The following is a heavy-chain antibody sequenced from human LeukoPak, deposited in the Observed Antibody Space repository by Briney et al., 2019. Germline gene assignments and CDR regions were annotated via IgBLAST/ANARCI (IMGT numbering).Heavy chain of an antibody. CDR1: GYTLTELS. CDR2: FDPEDGET. CDR3: ATDRQVRATTSNYYYGMDV. J-gene: IGHJ6*02. D-gene: IGHD1-26*01. V-gene: IGHV1-24*01. Sequence: ASVKVSCKVSGYTLTELSMHWVRRAPGKGLEWMGGFDPEDGETIYAQKFQGRVTMTEDTSTDTAYMELSSLRSEDTAVYYCATDRQVRATTSNYYYGMDVWGQGTTVTVSS.